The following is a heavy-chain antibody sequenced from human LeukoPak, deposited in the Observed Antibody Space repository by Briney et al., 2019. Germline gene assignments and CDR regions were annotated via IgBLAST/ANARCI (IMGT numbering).Heavy chain of an antibody. V-gene: IGHV3-74*03. Sequence: GGSLRLSCTASGFVFGSYWMHWVRQAPGKRLVWVSRINTDGIITYADSVKRRFTVSRDNAKGTMTLQINSLRVEDTALYYCVVGLVEYWGQGTLVTVSS. CDR1: GFVFGSYW. CDR3: VVGLVEY. D-gene: IGHD2-21*01. J-gene: IGHJ4*02. CDR2: INTDGII.